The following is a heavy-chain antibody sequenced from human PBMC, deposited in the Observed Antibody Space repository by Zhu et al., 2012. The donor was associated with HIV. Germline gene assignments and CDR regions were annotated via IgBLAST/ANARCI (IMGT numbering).Heavy chain of an antibody. CDR3: ARLLWFGERAFDI. V-gene: IGHV4-30-4*01. D-gene: IGHD3-10*01. CDR1: GGSINSGDYY. CDR2: IFYSGST. J-gene: IGHJ3*02. Sequence: QVQLQESGPGLVKPSQTLSLTCSVSGGSINSGDYYWSWIRQPPGKGLEWIGYIFYSGSTYYNPSLKSRVIISVDTSKNQFSLNLSSVTAADTAVYYCARLLWFGERAFDIWGQGDNGHRLF.